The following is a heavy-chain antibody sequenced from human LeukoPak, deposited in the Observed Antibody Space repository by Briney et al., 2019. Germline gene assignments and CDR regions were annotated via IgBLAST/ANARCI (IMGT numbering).Heavy chain of an antibody. V-gene: IGHV3-74*01. CDR1: GFTFSSYW. CDR2: INTDGTAT. D-gene: IGHD2-2*01. Sequence: GGSLRLSCAASGFTFSSYWMHWVPQAPGKGLVWVSLINTDGTATSYAGSVEGRFTISRDNAKNTLYLQMNSLRAEDTAVYYCTRATVVNDYWGQGTLVTVSS. J-gene: IGHJ4*02. CDR3: TRATVVNDY.